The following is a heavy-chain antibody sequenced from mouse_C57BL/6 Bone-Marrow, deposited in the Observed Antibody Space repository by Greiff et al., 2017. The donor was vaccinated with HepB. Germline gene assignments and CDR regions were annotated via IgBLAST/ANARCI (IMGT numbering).Heavy chain of an antibody. CDR2: IDPSDSET. CDR1: GYTFTSYW. D-gene: IGHD2-4*01. V-gene: IGHV1-52*01. CDR3: ARWGDYDED. J-gene: IGHJ2*01. Sequence: QVQLKQPGAELVRPGSSVKLSCKASGYTFTSYWMHWVKQRPIQGLEWIGNIDPSDSETHYNQKFKDKATLTVDKSSSTAYMQLSSLTSEDSAVYYCARWGDYDEDWGQGTTLTVSS.